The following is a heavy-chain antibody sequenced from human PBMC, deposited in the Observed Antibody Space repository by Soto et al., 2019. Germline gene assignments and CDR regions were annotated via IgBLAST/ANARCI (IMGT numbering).Heavy chain of an antibody. Sequence: QVQLVESGGGVVQPGRSLRLSCAASGFTFSSYGMHWVRQAPGKGLEWVAVISYDGSNKYYADSVKGRFTISRDNSKNTLYLQMNSLRAEDTAVYYCAKDRGCSSTSCLDSTVTYYYYGMDVWGQGTKVTVSS. J-gene: IGHJ6*02. V-gene: IGHV3-30*18. CDR3: AKDRGCSSTSCLDSTVTYYYYGMDV. D-gene: IGHD2-2*01. CDR2: ISYDGSNK. CDR1: GFTFSSYG.